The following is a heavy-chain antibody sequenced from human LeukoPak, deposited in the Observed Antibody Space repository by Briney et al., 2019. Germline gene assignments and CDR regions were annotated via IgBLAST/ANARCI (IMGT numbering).Heavy chain of an antibody. D-gene: IGHD6-19*01. Sequence: AGGSLRLSVEASGFPFVDYAMTGFGKAPGKGLNGSSGITTSGDSTYYADSVKGRFTVSRDNSGNTVFLQMNSLRAEDTGLYYCAIAGKQWLAEIDYWGQGTLVTVSS. J-gene: IGHJ4*02. CDR1: GFPFVDYA. CDR3: AIAGKQWLAEIDY. V-gene: IGHV3-23*01. CDR2: ITTSGDST.